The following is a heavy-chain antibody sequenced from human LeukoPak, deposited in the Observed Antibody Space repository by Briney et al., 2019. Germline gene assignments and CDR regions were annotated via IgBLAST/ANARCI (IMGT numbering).Heavy chain of an antibody. J-gene: IGHJ5*02. Sequence: GGSLRLSCAASGFTFSSYGLSWVRQAPGKGLEWVSGITGSGDSTFYADSVKGRFTISRDNSKNALYLQMNSLRADDTAVYYCGRDGRLIQLWFDPWGQGTLVTVSS. D-gene: IGHD5-18*01. V-gene: IGHV3-23*01. CDR1: GFTFSSYG. CDR3: GRDGRLIQLWFDP. CDR2: ITGSGDST.